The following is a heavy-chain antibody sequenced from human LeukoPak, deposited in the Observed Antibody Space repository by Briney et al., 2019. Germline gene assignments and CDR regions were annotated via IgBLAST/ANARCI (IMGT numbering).Heavy chain of an antibody. J-gene: IGHJ4*02. CDR1: GYTFTGYY. CDR2: INPNSGST. Sequence: ASVKVSCKASGYTFTGYYMHWVRQAPGQGLEWMGWINPNSGSTNYAQKFQGRVTMTRDTSISTAYMELSRLRSDDTAVYYCASPLYGSGSYFDYWGQGTLVTVSS. CDR3: ASPLYGSGSYFDY. V-gene: IGHV1-2*02. D-gene: IGHD3-10*01.